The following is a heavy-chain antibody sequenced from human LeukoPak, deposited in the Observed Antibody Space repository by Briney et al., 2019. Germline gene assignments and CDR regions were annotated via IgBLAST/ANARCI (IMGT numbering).Heavy chain of an antibody. V-gene: IGHV4-61*02. Sequence: SETLSLTCTVSGGSISSGSYYWSWIRQPAGKGLEWIGRIYTSGSTNYNPSLKSRVTISVDTSKNQFSLKLSSVTAADTAVYYCASYQQLENYYYMDVWGKGTTVTVSS. CDR1: GGSISSGSYY. J-gene: IGHJ6*03. CDR2: IYTSGST. D-gene: IGHD6-13*01. CDR3: ASYQQLENYYYMDV.